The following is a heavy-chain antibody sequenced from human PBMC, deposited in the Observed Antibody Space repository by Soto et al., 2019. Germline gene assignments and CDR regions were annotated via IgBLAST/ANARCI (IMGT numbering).Heavy chain of an antibody. D-gene: IGHD5-12*01. CDR3: ARGALGTTLDY. Sequence: GGSLRLSCAASGFTFSSYWMHWVRQAPGKGLVWVSYINNDGSSTTYVDSVKGRFTISRDNAKNTLYLQMNSLRAEDTAVYYSARGALGTTLDYWGQGTLVTVSS. J-gene: IGHJ4*02. V-gene: IGHV3-74*01. CDR2: INNDGSST. CDR1: GFTFSSYW.